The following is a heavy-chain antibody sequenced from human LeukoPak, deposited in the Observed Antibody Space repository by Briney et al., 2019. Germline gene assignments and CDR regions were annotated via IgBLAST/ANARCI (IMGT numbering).Heavy chain of an antibody. J-gene: IGHJ4*02. CDR2: VYYTGST. CDR3: VRQSRGNSVGFDY. V-gene: IGHV4-59*08. Sequence: SETLSLTCSVSGGSISSYYWSWVRQPPGKGLEWIGYVYYTGSTNYNPSLKSRVTISVDTPKNQFSLKLTSVSAADTAIYYCVRQSRGNSVGFDYWGQGTLVTVSS. CDR1: GGSISSYY. D-gene: IGHD4-23*01.